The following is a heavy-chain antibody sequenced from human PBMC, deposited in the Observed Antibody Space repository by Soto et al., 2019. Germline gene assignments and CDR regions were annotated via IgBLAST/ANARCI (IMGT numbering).Heavy chain of an antibody. CDR1: GFTFSSYG. CDR3: AKAASWGDYYGMDV. D-gene: IGHD3-16*01. Sequence: QVQLVESGGGVVQPGRSLRLSCAASGFTFSSYGMHWVRQAPGKGLEWVAVISYDGSNKYYADSVKGRFTICRDNSKNTLYLEMNGLRAEDTAVYYCAKAASWGDYYGMDVWGQGTTVTVSS. V-gene: IGHV3-30*18. J-gene: IGHJ6*02. CDR2: ISYDGSNK.